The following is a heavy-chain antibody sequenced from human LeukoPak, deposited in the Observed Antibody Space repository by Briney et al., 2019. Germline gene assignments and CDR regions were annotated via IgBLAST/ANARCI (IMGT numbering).Heavy chain of an antibody. CDR2: IRYDGSNK. Sequence: GGSLRLSCAASGFTSTTAWMTWVRQAPGKGLEWVAFIRYDGSNKYYADSVKGRFTISRDNSKNTLYLQMNSLRAEDTAVYYCAKVDIVPAASSGAFDIWGQGTMVTVSS. D-gene: IGHD2-2*01. V-gene: IGHV3-30*02. CDR3: AKVDIVPAASSGAFDI. J-gene: IGHJ3*02. CDR1: GFTSTTAW.